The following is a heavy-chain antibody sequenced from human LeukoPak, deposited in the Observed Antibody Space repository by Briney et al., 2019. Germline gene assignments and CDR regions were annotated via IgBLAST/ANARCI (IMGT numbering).Heavy chain of an antibody. D-gene: IGHD3-22*01. Sequence: PGGSLRLSCAASGFTFDDYAMHWVRQAPGKGLEWVSGISWNSGSIVYADSVKGRFTISRDNAKNSLYLQMNSLRAEDMALYYCAKDLLRDYYDSSGRFDYWGQGTLVTVSS. CDR1: GFTFDDYA. J-gene: IGHJ4*02. CDR3: AKDLLRDYYDSSGRFDY. V-gene: IGHV3-9*03. CDR2: ISWNSGSI.